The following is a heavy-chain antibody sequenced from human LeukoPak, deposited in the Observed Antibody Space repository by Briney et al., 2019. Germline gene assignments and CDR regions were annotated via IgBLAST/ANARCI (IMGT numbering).Heavy chain of an antibody. CDR1: GFTFSSYW. CDR3: ARDQPWLYYYYGMDV. D-gene: IGHD5-12*01. CDR2: IKQDGSEK. J-gene: IGHJ6*02. V-gene: IGHV3-7*01. Sequence: GGSLRLSCAASGFTFSSYWMSWVRQAPGKGLEWVANIKQDGSEKYYVDSVKGRFTISRDNAKNSLYLQMNSLRAKDTAVYYCARDQPWLYYYYGMDVWGQGTTVTVSS.